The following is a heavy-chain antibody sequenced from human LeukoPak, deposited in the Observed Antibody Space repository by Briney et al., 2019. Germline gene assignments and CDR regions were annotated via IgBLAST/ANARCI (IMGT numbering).Heavy chain of an antibody. J-gene: IGHJ4*02. V-gene: IGHV3-30*03. D-gene: IGHD3-16*01. CDR1: GFTFSSYS. Sequence: GGSLRLSSAASGFTFSSYSMNWVRQAPGKGLEWVAVISYDGSNKYYADSVKGRFTISRDDSKNTLYLQMNSLRVGDTAVYYCARGTGGDDFWGQGTLVTVSS. CDR3: ARGTGGDDF. CDR2: ISYDGSNK.